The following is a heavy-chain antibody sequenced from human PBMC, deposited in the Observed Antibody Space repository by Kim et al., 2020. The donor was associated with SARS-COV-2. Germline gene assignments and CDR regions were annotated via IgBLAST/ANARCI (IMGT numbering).Heavy chain of an antibody. J-gene: IGHJ4*02. V-gene: IGHV3-23*01. CDR3: ANPTKSGVLAAGGVY. Sequence: GGSLRLSCAASGFSFSSCSMSWVRQAPGKGLEWVSSIYDSGSDTFYADSVKGRFTISRDNSKNTLYLQMNSLGVDDTAVYYCANPTKSGVLAAGGVYWGQGTLVNVSS. D-gene: IGHD6-13*01. CDR1: GFSFSSCS. CDR2: IYDSGSDT.